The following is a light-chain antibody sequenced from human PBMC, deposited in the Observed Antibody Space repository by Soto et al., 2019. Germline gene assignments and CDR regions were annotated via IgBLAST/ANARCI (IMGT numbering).Light chain of an antibody. CDR2: DAS. CDR3: QQRSNWPGT. CDR1: QSINRH. V-gene: IGKV3-11*01. J-gene: IGKJ1*01. Sequence: EIVLTQSPATLSLSPGERATLSCRASQSINRHLAWYRQKPGQAPRLLIYDASNRATGIPARFSGSGSGTDFTLTISSLEPEDFGVYYCQQRSNWPGTFGQGTKVEIK.